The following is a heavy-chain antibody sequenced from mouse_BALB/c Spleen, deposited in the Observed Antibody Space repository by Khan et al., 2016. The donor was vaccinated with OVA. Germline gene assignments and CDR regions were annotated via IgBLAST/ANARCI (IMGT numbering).Heavy chain of an antibody. Sequence: VQLKESGPELVKPGASVKLSCKASGYTFNSNVMHWVKQKPGQGLEWIGYISPTSDSSKYNEKFRGKATLTSDKSSSTAYMELSSLTSEDSAVYNCLRSLYNYGSAYEGFAYWGQGTLVTVSA. J-gene: IGHJ3*01. CDR3: LRSLYNYGSAYEGFAY. D-gene: IGHD1-1*01. V-gene: IGHV1S136*01. CDR2: ISPTSDSS. CDR1: GYTFNSNV.